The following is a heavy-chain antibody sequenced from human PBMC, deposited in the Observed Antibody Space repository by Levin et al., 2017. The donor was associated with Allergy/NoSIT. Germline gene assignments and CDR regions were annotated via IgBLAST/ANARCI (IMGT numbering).Heavy chain of an antibody. V-gene: IGHV3-23*01. Sequence: GESLKISCAASGFNFNDYDMDWVRQAPGKGLEWVSTISGSDTSTYYADSVKGRFTVSRDNSQNTLYLQMHSLRVGDTAIYYCARENRGRPDTFDIWGQGTMVTVSS. J-gene: IGHJ3*02. D-gene: IGHD1-26*01. CDR1: GFNFNDYD. CDR2: ISGSDTST. CDR3: ARENRGRPDTFDI.